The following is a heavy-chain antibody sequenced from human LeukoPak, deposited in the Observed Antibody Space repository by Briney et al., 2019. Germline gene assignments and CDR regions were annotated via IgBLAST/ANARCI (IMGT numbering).Heavy chain of an antibody. V-gene: IGHV3-30*02. D-gene: IGHD4-17*01. CDR1: GLTFSNFG. J-gene: IGHJ4*02. Sequence: PGGSLRLSCSASGLTFSNFGMHWVRKAPGKGLEWVAFLRSDGSNKKYTDSVKGRFTISRDNSNNTLYLQMTGLRAEDTAFYYCAKPMTTVTPVDFWGQGALVTVSS. CDR2: LRSDGSNK. CDR3: AKPMTTVTPVDF.